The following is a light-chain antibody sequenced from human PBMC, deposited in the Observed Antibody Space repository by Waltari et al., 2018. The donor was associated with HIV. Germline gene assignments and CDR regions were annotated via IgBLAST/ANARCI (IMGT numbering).Light chain of an antibody. CDR3: CAYAGSYSWV. CDR2: DVS. Sequence: QSALTQPRSVSGSPGQSVTISCTGTSSDVGGYNYVSWYQQTPGKAPKLMIDDVSKRPSGVPDRFSGSKSGNTASLTISGLQAEDEADYYCCAYAGSYSWVFGGGTKLTVL. J-gene: IGLJ3*02. V-gene: IGLV2-11*01. CDR1: SSDVGGYNY.